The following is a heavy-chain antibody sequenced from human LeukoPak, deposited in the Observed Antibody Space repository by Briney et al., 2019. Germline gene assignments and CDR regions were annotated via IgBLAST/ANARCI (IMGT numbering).Heavy chain of an antibody. CDR1: GSTFSSYG. Sequence: PGRSLRLSCAASGSTFSSYGMHWVRQAPGKGLEWVAVIWYDGNNKYYADSVKGRFTISRDNSKNTLYLQMNSLRAEDTAVYYCARRIPAAGTGGVDYWGQGTLVTVSS. J-gene: IGHJ4*02. V-gene: IGHV3-33*01. D-gene: IGHD6-13*01. CDR2: IWYDGNNK. CDR3: ARRIPAAGTGGVDY.